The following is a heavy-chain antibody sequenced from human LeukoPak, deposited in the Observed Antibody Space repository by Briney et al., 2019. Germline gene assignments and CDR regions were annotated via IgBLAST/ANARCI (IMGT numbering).Heavy chain of an antibody. CDR3: ARDRTGVVPAAASYYYYYYMDV. CDR2: INHSGST. J-gene: IGHJ6*03. Sequence: SETLSLTCAVYGGSFSGYYWSWIRQPPGKGLEWIGEINHSGSTNYNPSLKSRVTMSVDTSKNQFSLKLSSVTAADTAVYYCARDRTGVVPAAASYYYYYYMDVWGKGTTVTISS. D-gene: IGHD2-2*01. V-gene: IGHV4-34*01. CDR1: GGSFSGYY.